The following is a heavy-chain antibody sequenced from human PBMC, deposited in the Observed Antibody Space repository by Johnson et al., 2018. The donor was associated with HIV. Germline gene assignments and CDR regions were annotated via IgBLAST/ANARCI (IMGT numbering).Heavy chain of an antibody. Sequence: VQLVESGGGLIQPGGSLRLSCAASGFTVSSNYMSWVRQAPGKGLEWVSVIYSGGSTYYAESVKGRFTISRDNSKNTLYLQMNKLRAEDTAVYFCASQVRGLRLGVDAFDIWGQGTMVTVSS. J-gene: IGHJ3*02. CDR2: IYSGGST. CDR1: GFTVSSNY. V-gene: IGHV3-53*01. CDR3: ASQVRGLRLGVDAFDI. D-gene: IGHD3-16*01.